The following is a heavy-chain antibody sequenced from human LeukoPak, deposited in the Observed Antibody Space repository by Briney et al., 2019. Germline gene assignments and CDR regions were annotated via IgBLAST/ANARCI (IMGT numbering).Heavy chain of an antibody. D-gene: IGHD5/OR15-5a*01. CDR3: TTDPFYDSAGFAF. CDR2: IETKAQGGTT. CDR1: IYIFCDAW. V-gene: IGHV3-15*07. Sequence: PGGSLRLSCAASIYIFCDAWMNWVRQAPWKGLEWVGPIETKAQGGTTKYAAPVKGRFTISRDDSKNTLYLQMSSQKTENTAAYYCTTDPFYDSAGFAFWGQGTLVTVS. J-gene: IGHJ4*02.